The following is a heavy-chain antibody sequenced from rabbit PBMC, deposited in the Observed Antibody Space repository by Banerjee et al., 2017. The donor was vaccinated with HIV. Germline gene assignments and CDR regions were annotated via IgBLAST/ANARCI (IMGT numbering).Heavy chain of an antibody. J-gene: IGHJ4*01. CDR1: GLDFSSSYW. CDR2: IYTGSTAAT. D-gene: IGHD2-1*01. Sequence: QSLEESGGDLVKPGASLTLTCKASGLDFSSSYWICWVRQAPGKGLEWIGCIYTGSTAATYYANWVNGRFTISKTSSTTVTLQMTSLTAADTATYFCARGAADGGAGLELWGPGTLVTVS. CDR3: ARGAADGGAGLEL. V-gene: IGHV1S40*01.